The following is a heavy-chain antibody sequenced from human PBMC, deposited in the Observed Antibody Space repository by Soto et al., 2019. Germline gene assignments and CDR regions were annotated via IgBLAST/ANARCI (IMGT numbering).Heavy chain of an antibody. CDR2: VSTSGAT. Sequence: SETLSLTCTVSDDFISSYYWNWIRQPAGKGLELIGLVSTSGATNYNPSLESRVTMSVDTPKKQFFLKLTYLNAADTALYSCAGADYAISTGSYAMGVGGQGNTVTVSS. D-gene: IGHD3-9*01. CDR3: AGADYAISTGSYAMGV. V-gene: IGHV4-4*07. CDR1: DDFISSYY. J-gene: IGHJ6*02.